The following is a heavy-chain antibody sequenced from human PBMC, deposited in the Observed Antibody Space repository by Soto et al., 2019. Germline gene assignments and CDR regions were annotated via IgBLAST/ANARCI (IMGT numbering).Heavy chain of an antibody. J-gene: IGHJ5*02. V-gene: IGHV1-18*01. CDR1: GYPFDTYG. Sequence: ASVKVSCTASGYPFDTYGINWVRQAPGQRPEWMGWISAYNGQTDYAQNFQGRVTMATDTSTNTAYMELRNLRSDDTAVYYCSIAPHEFWNSYLFDPWGPGTLVTVFS. CDR2: ISAYNGQT. D-gene: IGHD3-3*01. CDR3: SIAPHEFWNSYLFDP.